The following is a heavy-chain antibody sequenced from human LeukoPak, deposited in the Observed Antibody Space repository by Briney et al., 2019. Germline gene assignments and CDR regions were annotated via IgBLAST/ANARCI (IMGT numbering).Heavy chain of an antibody. D-gene: IGHD4-17*01. V-gene: IGHV3-15*01. CDR1: GFTFSGAW. Sequence: GGSLRLSCAASGFTFSGAWMTWVRQGPGKGLEWVGRIKSDGTTDYTTPVQGRFIISRDDSTDTVSLQMDSPRSDDTAVYFCATDIPGLGVGELDYWGQGTPVIVSS. CDR3: ATDIPGLGVGELDY. J-gene: IGHJ4*02. CDR2: IKSDGTT.